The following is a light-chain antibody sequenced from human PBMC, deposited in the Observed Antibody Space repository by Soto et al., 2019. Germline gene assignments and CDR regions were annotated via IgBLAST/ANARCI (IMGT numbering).Light chain of an antibody. CDR1: KRDSGVYDF. CDR3: KSYAGRNTYV. Sequence: QSLLTQPPSASVSPGHSFTISCTGTKRDSGVYDFVSWYQHHPGKAPRLIIYEVFQRPSGVPDRFSGSKSGNTASLTVSGLQAADEADSFCKSYAGRNTYVFGSGTKVTVL. V-gene: IGLV2-8*01. CDR2: EVF. J-gene: IGLJ1*01.